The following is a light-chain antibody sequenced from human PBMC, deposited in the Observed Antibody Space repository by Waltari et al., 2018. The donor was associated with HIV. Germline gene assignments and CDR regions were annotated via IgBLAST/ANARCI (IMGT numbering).Light chain of an antibody. V-gene: IGKV4-1*01. CDR2: WAS. Sequence: DIVMPPSPDSLAVSLGERATINCKSSLSVLYSSNNKNYLAWYQQKPGQPPKLLIYWASTRESGVPDRFSGSGSGTDFTLTISSLQAEDVAVYYCQQRTNWPPVLIFGGGTKVEIK. J-gene: IGKJ4*01. CDR1: LSVLYSSNNKNY. CDR3: QQRTNWPPVLI.